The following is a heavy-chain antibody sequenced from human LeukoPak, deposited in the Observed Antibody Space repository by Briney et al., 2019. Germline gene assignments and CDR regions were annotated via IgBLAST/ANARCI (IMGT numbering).Heavy chain of an antibody. CDR1: GFTFSSYW. V-gene: IGHV3-7*01. J-gene: IGHJ5*02. Sequence: GGSLRLSCAASGFTFSSYWMSWVRQAPGKGLEWVANIKQDGSEKYYVDSVKGRFTISRDNAKNSLYLQMNSLRAEDTAVYYCARGVGATRPARFDPWGQGTLVTVSS. CDR2: IKQDGSEK. D-gene: IGHD1-26*01. CDR3: ARGVGATRPARFDP.